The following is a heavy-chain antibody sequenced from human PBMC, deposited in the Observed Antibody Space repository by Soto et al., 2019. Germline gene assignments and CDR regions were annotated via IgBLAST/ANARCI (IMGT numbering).Heavy chain of an antibody. V-gene: IGHV1-69*13. CDR1: GGTFSSYA. CDR3: ARAYYDILTVYYIRYYYYGMDV. Sequence: GASVKVSCKASGGTFSSYAISWVRQAPGQGLEWMGGIIPIFGTANYAQKFQGRVTITADESTSTAYMELSSLRSEDTAVYYCARAYYDILTVYYIRYYYYGMDVWGQGPTVTVSS. J-gene: IGHJ6*02. CDR2: IIPIFGTA. D-gene: IGHD3-9*01.